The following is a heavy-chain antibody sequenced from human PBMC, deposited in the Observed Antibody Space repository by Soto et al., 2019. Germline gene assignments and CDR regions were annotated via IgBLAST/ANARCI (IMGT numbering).Heavy chain of an antibody. V-gene: IGHV3-33*01. Sequence: PGGSLRLSCAASGFTFSSYGMHWVRQAPGKGLEWVAVIWYDGSNKYYADSVKGRFAISRDNSKNKLYLQMNSLRAEDTAVYYCARDPLGFSIAARRSWVDYWGQGTRVTVSS. CDR2: IWYDGSNK. CDR1: GFTFSSYG. D-gene: IGHD6-6*01. CDR3: ARDPLGFSIAARRSWVDY. J-gene: IGHJ4*02.